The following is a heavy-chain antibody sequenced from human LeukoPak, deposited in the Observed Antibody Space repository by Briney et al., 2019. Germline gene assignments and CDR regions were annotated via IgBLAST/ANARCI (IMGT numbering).Heavy chain of an antibody. CDR3: AGWGIAAAGPSFDY. V-gene: IGHV4-59*08. CDR1: GGSISSYY. J-gene: IGHJ4*02. CDR2: IYYSGST. Sequence: SETLTLTCAVSGGSISSYYWSWIRQPPGKGLEWIGYIYYSGSTNYNPSPKSRVTISVDTSKNQFSLKLSSVTAADTAVYYCAGWGIAAAGPSFDYWGQGTLVTVSS. D-gene: IGHD6-13*01.